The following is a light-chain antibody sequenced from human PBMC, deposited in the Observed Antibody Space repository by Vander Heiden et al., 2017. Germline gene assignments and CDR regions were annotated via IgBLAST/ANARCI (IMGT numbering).Light chain of an antibody. CDR1: QSVSSSY. CDR2: GAS. J-gene: IGKJ2*01. V-gene: IGKV3-20*01. CDR3: QQNGSSPPYT. Sequence: ESVLTQSPGNRSSAAGERATLSCRASQSVSSSYFAWYHPKPGQAPRLLIYGASSRATGIPDRFSGSGSGTDFPLTISRREPEDFAVYYCQQNGSSPPYTFGQGTKLDIK.